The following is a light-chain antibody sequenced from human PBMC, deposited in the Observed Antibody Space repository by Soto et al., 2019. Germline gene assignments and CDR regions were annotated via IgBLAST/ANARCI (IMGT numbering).Light chain of an antibody. CDR1: QSISGW. V-gene: IGKV1-5*01. CDR2: DAS. J-gene: IGKJ1*01. CDR3: QQYNSYSLT. Sequence: HRTRWPSTLSSSVGDRGTITCRASQSISGWLAWYQQKPGKAPKLLIYDASSLKSGVPSRFSGSGSGTEFTLTISSLQPDDFATYYCQQYNSYSLTFGQGTKVDI.